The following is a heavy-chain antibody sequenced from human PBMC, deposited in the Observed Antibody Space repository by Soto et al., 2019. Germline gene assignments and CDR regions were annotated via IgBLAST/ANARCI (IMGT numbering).Heavy chain of an antibody. V-gene: IGHV5-51*01. D-gene: IGHD6-19*01. Sequence: GESLKISCKATGYTFISYWIAWVRQKPGKGLEWMGIIYPGDSDTRYSPSFKGQITISADKSITTAYLQWSSLEASDTAMYYCARILAEAGAGFDFWGQGTLVTVSS. CDR3: ARILAEAGAGFDF. J-gene: IGHJ4*02. CDR2: IYPGDSDT. CDR1: GYTFISYW.